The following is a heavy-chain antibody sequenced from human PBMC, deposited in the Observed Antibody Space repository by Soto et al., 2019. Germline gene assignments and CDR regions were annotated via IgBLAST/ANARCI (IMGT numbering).Heavy chain of an antibody. CDR1: GGSISSYY. CDR3: ARDFRYFSGGSCYPGGYYYYGLDV. J-gene: IGHJ6*02. Sequence: PSETLSLTCTVSGGSISSYYWSWIRQPPGKGLEWIGYIYYSGSTNYNPSLKSRVTISVDTSKNQFSLKLSSVTAADTAVYYCARDFRYFSGGSCYPGGYYYYGLDVWGQGTTVTVSS. V-gene: IGHV4-59*01. CDR2: IYYSGST. D-gene: IGHD2-15*01.